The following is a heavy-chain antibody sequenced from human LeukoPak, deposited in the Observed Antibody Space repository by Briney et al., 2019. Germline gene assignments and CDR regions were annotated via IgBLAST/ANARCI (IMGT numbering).Heavy chain of an antibody. CDR2: IKQDGGEK. CDR1: GFTFTDYW. V-gene: IGHV3-7*01. J-gene: IGHJ4*02. CDR3: ARGWNYAFRFDY. Sequence: GGSLRLSCAASGFTFTDYWMTWVRQAPGKGLELVAHIKQDGGEKYYVDSVKGRFTISRDNAENLVYLLMDSLRAEDTAVYYCARGWNYAFRFDYWGQGTLVTVST. D-gene: IGHD1-7*01.